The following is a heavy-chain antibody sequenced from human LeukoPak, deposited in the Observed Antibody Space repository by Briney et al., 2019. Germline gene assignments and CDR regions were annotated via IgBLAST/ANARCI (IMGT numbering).Heavy chain of an antibody. CDR2: IIPIFGTA. D-gene: IGHD2-21*01. Sequence: ASVKVSCKASGGTFSSYAISWVRQAPGQGLEWMGGIIPIFGTANYAQKFQGRVTITTDESTSTAYMELSSLRSEDTAVYYCARDAAYCGGDCSAYFDYWGQGTLVTVSS. J-gene: IGHJ4*02. CDR3: ARDAAYCGGDCSAYFDY. CDR1: GGTFSSYA. V-gene: IGHV1-69*05.